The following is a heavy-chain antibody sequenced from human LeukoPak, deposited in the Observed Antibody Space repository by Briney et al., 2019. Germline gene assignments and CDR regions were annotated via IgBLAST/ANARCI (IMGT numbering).Heavy chain of an antibody. CDR2: INHSGST. CDR1: GGSFSGYY. J-gene: IGHJ2*01. V-gene: IGHV4-34*01. CDR3: ARVSVAGPYWYFDL. D-gene: IGHD6-19*01. Sequence: KPSETLSLTCAVYGGSFSGYYWSWIRQPPGKGLEWIGEINHSGSTNYNPSLKSRVTISVDTSKNQFSLKLSSVTAPDTAVYYCARVSVAGPYWYFDLWGRGTLVTVSS.